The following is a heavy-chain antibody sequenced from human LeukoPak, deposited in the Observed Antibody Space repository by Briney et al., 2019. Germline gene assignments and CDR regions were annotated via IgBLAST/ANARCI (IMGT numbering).Heavy chain of an antibody. CDR2: ISYDGGNK. V-gene: IGHV3-30*18. CDR3: AKDYYDFWSGGYYYYYGMDV. D-gene: IGHD3-3*01. J-gene: IGHJ6*02. Sequence: GRSLRLSCAASGFTFSSYVMHWVRQAPGKGMEWEAVISYDGGNKYYADSVKGRFTISRDNSKNTLYLQMNSLRSDDTAVYYCAKDYYDFWSGGYYYYYGMDVWGQGTTVTVSS. CDR1: GFTFSSYV.